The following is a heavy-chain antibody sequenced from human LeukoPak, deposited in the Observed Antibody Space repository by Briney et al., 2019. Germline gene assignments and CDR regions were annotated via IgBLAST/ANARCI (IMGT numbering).Heavy chain of an antibody. Sequence: SESLSLTCTVSGGSISSYYWSWIRQPPGKGLEWIGYIYYSGNTIYNPSLKSRVTISVDTSKHQFSLKLSSVTAADTAVYYCARQGPMYYYDSYGMDVWGQGTTVTVSS. D-gene: IGHD3-10*01. V-gene: IGHV4-59*08. CDR3: ARQGPMYYYDSYGMDV. CDR2: IYYSGNT. CDR1: GGSISSYY. J-gene: IGHJ6*02.